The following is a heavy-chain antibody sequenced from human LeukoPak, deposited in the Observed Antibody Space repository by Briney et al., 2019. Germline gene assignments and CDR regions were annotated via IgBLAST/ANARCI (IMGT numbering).Heavy chain of an antibody. J-gene: IGHJ6*03. Sequence: SETLSLTCTVSGYSTSSGYYWGWIRQPPGKGLEWIGSIYHSGSTYYNPSLKSRVTISVDTSKNQFSLKLSSVTAADTAVYYCVTLRNYGSGALDPYYYYMDVWGKGTTVTVSS. V-gene: IGHV4-38-2*02. CDR1: GYSTSSGYY. D-gene: IGHD3-10*01. CDR2: IYHSGST. CDR3: VTLRNYGSGALDPYYYYMDV.